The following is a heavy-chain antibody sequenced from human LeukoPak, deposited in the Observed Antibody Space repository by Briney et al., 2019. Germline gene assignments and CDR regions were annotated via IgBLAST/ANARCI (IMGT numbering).Heavy chain of an antibody. V-gene: IGHV1-8*01. Sequence: ASVKVSCKASGYTFTSYDINWVRQATGQGREWMGWMNPDSGNTGYAQKFQVRVTMTRNTSISTAYMELSSLRSEDTAVYYCARGALGGYDLNDAFDIWGQGTMVTVSS. CDR1: GYTFTSYD. D-gene: IGHD5-12*01. CDR3: ARGALGGYDLNDAFDI. J-gene: IGHJ3*02. CDR2: MNPDSGNT.